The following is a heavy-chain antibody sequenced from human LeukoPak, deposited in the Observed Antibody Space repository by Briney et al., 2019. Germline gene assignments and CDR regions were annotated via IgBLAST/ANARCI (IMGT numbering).Heavy chain of an antibody. J-gene: IGHJ4*02. D-gene: IGHD2-8*01. CDR1: GFTFSSYW. CDR2: IKQDGSEK. Sequence: PGGSLRLCCAASGFTFSSYWMSWVRQAPGKGLEWVANIKQDGSEKYYVGSVKGRFTISRDNAKNSLYLQMNNLGAEDTAVYYCATDPASYCTSSTCDFDYWGQGTLVTVSS. V-gene: IGHV3-7*01. CDR3: ATDPASYCTSSTCDFDY.